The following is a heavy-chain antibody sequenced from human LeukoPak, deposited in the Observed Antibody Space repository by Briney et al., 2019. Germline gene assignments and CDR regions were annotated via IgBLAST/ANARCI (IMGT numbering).Heavy chain of an antibody. J-gene: IGHJ4*02. V-gene: IGHV3-21*01. CDR3: ARVRGVRGASPYYFDY. Sequence: GGSLRLSCAASGFTFSSYSMNWVRQAPGKGLEWVSSISGSSSYIYYADSVKGRFTISRDNAKNSLYLQMNSLRAEDTAVYYCARVRGVRGASPYYFDYWGQGTLVTVSS. D-gene: IGHD3-10*01. CDR2: ISGSSSYI. CDR1: GFTFSSYS.